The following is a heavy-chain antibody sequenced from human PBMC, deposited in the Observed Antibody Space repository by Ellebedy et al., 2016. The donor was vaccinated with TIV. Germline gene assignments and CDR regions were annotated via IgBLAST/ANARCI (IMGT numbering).Heavy chain of an antibody. D-gene: IGHD1-7*01. CDR3: TREAANWNYPYYYYNGMDV. Sequence: GESLKISXTASGFTFGDFAISWVRQAPGKGLEWVGFIGSKGYGGTTQYAASVKGRFTISRDDSKSIAYLQMNSLKTEDTALYYCTREAANWNYPYYYYNGMDVWGQGTTVTVCS. CDR2: IGSKGYGGTT. V-gene: IGHV3-49*04. J-gene: IGHJ6*02. CDR1: GFTFGDFA.